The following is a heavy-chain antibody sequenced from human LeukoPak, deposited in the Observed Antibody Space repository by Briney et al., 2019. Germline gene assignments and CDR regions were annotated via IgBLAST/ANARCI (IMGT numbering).Heavy chain of an antibody. V-gene: IGHV4-59*01. CDR3: AREVTTGTTWGNWFDP. CDR1: GGSISSYY. J-gene: IGHJ5*02. CDR2: IYYSGST. Sequence: KPSETLSLTCTVSGGSISSYYWSWIRQPPGKGLEWIGYIYYSGSTNYNPSLKSRVTISVDTSKNQFSLKLSSVTAADTAVYYCAREVTTGTTWGNWFDPWGQGTLVTVSS. D-gene: IGHD1-1*01.